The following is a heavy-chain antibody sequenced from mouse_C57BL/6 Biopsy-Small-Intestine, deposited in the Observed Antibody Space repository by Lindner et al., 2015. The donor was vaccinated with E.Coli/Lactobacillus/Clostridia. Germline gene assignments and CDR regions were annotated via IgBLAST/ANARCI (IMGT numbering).Heavy chain of an antibody. V-gene: IGHV3-5*01. CDR1: GISITTGNYR. Sequence: EVQLQESGPGLVKPSQTVFLTCTVTGISITTGNYRWSWIRQFPGNKLEWIGYIYYSGTITYNPSLTSRTTITRDTPKNQFFLEMNSLTAEDTATYYCAREGDGYSLRYFDVWGTGTTVTVSS. J-gene: IGHJ1*03. CDR3: AREGDGYSLRYFDV. D-gene: IGHD2-3*01. CDR2: IYYSGTI.